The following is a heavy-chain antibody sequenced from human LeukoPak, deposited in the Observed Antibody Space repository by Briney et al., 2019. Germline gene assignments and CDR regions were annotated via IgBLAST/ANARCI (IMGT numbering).Heavy chain of an antibody. CDR2: INPNSGDT. Sequence: ASVKVSCKASGYTSTGYYIHWVRQAPGQGLDWMGWINPNSGDTKYEENFQGRVTMTRDTSISTAYMELRRLRSDDTARYYCARGPNYYGSGRSWFDPWGQGTLVTVSS. CDR3: ARGPNYYGSGRSWFDP. D-gene: IGHD3-10*01. J-gene: IGHJ5*02. V-gene: IGHV1-2*02. CDR1: GYTSTGYY.